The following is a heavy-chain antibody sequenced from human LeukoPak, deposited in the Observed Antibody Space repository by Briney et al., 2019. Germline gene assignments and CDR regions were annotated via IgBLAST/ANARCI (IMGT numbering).Heavy chain of an antibody. Sequence: GGSLRLSCATSGFTFNNNAMSWVRQAPGKGLERVSAINGGGDATEYADSVKGRFTISRDNSKNTLYLQMNSLRPDDTAVYYCARCTASCYANAFDVWGQGTLLTVSS. CDR2: INGGGDAT. V-gene: IGHV3-23*01. J-gene: IGHJ3*01. CDR3: ARCTASCYANAFDV. D-gene: IGHD2-2*01. CDR1: GFTFNNNA.